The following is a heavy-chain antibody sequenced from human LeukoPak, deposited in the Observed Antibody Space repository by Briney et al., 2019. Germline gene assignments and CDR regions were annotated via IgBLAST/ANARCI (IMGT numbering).Heavy chain of an antibody. CDR2: ISAYNGNT. CDR3: ARAAYCGGDCYPLYYYYYMDV. V-gene: IGHV1-18*01. J-gene: IGHJ6*03. D-gene: IGHD2-21*01. Sequence: ASVKVSCKASGYTFTSYGISWVRQAPGQGLEWMGWISAYNGNTNYAQKLQGRVTMTTDTSTSTAYMELSSLRSEDTAVYYCARAAYCGGDCYPLYYYYYMDVWGKGTTVTVSS. CDR1: GYTFTSYG.